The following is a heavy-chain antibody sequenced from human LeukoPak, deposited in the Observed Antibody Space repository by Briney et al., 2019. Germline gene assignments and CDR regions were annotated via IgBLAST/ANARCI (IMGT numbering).Heavy chain of an antibody. D-gene: IGHD3-22*01. J-gene: IGHJ5*02. CDR3: ARHFDSSGYYSLGWFDP. V-gene: IGHV4-39*01. Sequence: SETLSLTCTVSGGSISSSPYYWGWIRQPPGKGLEWIGEINHSGSTNYNPSLKSRVTISVDTSKNQFSLKLSSVTAADTAVYYCARHFDSSGYYSLGWFDPWGQGTLVTVSS. CDR2: INHSGST. CDR1: GGSISSSPYY.